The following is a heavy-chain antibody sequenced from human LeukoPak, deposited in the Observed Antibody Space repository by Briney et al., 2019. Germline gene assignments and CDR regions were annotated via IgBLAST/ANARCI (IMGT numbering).Heavy chain of an antibody. Sequence: GGSLRLSCAASGSMFSSSGMHWVRQAPGKGLEWVAVIWYDGSNKYSADSVKGRFTISRDNSKNTLYLQMNSLRAEDTAVYYCARDGGTSHFDYWGQGTLVSVSS. CDR1: GSMFSSSG. CDR3: ARDGGTSHFDY. J-gene: IGHJ4*02. D-gene: IGHD4-23*01. V-gene: IGHV3-33*01. CDR2: IWYDGSNK.